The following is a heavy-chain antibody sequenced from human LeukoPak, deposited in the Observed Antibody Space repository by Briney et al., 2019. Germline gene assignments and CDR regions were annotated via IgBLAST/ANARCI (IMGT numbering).Heavy chain of an antibody. V-gene: IGHV3-11*01. Sequence: GGSLRLSCAASGFTFSDYYMSWIRQAPGKGLEWVSYISSSGSTIYYADSVKGRFTISRDNAKNSLYLQMNSLRDEDTAVYYCARDSSGWWKNWFDPWGQGTLVTVSS. CDR1: GFTFSDYY. CDR3: ARDSSGWWKNWFDP. J-gene: IGHJ5*02. CDR2: ISSSGSTI. D-gene: IGHD6-19*01.